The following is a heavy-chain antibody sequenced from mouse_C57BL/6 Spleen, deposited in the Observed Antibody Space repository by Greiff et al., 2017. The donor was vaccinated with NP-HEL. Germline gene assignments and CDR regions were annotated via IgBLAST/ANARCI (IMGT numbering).Heavy chain of an antibody. V-gene: IGHV14-2*01. Sequence: EVQLQQSGAELVKPGSSFPFSCTASGFNIKDYYMHWVKQRTEQGLEWIGRIDPEDGETEYAPKFQGKATITADTSSNTAYLQLSSLTSEDTAVYYCARDGNYGRWYFDVWGTGTTVTVSS. J-gene: IGHJ1*03. CDR2: IDPEDGET. CDR3: ARDGNYGRWYFDV. D-gene: IGHD2-1*01. CDR1: GFNIKDYY.